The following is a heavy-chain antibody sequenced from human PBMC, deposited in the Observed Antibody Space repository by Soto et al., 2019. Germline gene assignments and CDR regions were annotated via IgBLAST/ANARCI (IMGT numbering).Heavy chain of an antibody. Sequence: QVQLQESGPGLVKPSETLSLTCTVSSGSLINYYWSWIRQPPGKGLERIGFIYYSGSTNYNSFLKSRVTMSVDMSRQQLSLKLYSVTAADTAVDYCASRLTLATTTGDAFDLWGQGTMVNVSS. CDR1: SGSLINYY. CDR2: IYYSGST. CDR3: ASRLTLATTTGDAFDL. J-gene: IGHJ3*01. V-gene: IGHV4-59*01. D-gene: IGHD4-17*01.